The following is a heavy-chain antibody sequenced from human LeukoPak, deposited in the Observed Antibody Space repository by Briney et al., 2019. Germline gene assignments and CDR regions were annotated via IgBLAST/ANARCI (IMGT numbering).Heavy chain of an antibody. J-gene: IGHJ3*02. V-gene: IGHV1-69*02. CDR1: GFTFSSYT. CDR2: IIPILGIA. Sequence: GGSLRLSCAASGFTFSSYTISWVRQAPGQGLEWMGRIIPILGIANYAQKFQGRVTITADKSTSTAYMELSSLRSEDTAVYYCARAVGGAFDIWGQGTMVTVSS. CDR3: ARAVGGAFDI. D-gene: IGHD2-15*01.